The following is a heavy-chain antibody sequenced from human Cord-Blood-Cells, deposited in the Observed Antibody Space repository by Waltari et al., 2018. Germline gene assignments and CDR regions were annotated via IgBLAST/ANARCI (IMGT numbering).Heavy chain of an antibody. V-gene: IGHV1-2*02. J-gene: IGHJ3*02. CDR3: ARLYSSSWYAFDI. D-gene: IGHD6-13*01. CDR1: GYPFTGYH. Sequence: QVQLVQSGAAVKKPGASVKVSCTASGYPFTGYHMPCVRPALGQGREWMGWINPNSGGTNDAQKFQGRVTMTRDTAIRTAYMELSRLRSDDTAVYYCARLYSSSWYAFDIWGQGTMVTVSS. CDR2: INPNSGGT.